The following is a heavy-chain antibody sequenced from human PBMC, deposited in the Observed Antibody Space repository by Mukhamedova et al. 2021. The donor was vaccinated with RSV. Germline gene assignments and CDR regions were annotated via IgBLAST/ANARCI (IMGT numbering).Heavy chain of an antibody. D-gene: IGHD3-22*01. J-gene: IGHJ6*03. Sequence: QAPGQGLEWMGGIIPIFGTANYAQKFQGRVTITADESTSTAHMELSSLRSEDTAVYYCARGDYYDSSGYYYYHYYVDVWGKRNKV. CDR3: ARGDYYDSSGYYYYHYYVDV. CDR2: IIPIFGTA. V-gene: IGHV1-69*01.